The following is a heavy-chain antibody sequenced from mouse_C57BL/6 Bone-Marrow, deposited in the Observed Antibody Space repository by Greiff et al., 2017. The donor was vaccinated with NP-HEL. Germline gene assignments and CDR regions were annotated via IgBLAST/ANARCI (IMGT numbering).Heavy chain of an antibody. CDR3: TREGAIYYDYDRGAD. Sequence: QVQLQQSGAELVRPGASVTLSCKASGYTFTDYEMHWVKQTPVHGLEWIGAIDPETGGTAYNQKFKGKAILTADKSSSTAYMELRRLTSEDSAVYYCTREGAIYYDYDRGADWGQGTLVTVSA. D-gene: IGHD2-4*01. J-gene: IGHJ3*01. CDR2: IDPETGGT. CDR1: GYTFTDYE. V-gene: IGHV1-15*01.